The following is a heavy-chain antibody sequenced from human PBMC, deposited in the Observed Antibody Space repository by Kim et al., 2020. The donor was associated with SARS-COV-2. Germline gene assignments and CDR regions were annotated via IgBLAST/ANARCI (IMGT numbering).Heavy chain of an antibody. V-gene: IGHV6-1*01. D-gene: IGHD3-3*01. Sequence: SQTLSLTCAISGDSVSSNSAAWNWIRQSPSRGLEWLGRTYYRSKWYNDYAVSVKSRITINPDTSKNQFSLQLNSVTPEDTAVYYCARGLFWSGYYRSVAMDVWGQGTTVTVSS. CDR1: GDSVSSNSAA. CDR2: TYYRSKWYN. CDR3: ARGLFWSGYYRSVAMDV. J-gene: IGHJ6*02.